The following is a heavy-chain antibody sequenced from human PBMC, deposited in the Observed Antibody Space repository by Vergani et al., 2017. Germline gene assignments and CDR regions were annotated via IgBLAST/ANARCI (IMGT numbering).Heavy chain of an antibody. CDR2: ISYDGSNK. CDR1: GFTFSSYG. J-gene: IGHJ4*02. CDR3: AKDRLLWFGELFEPPDY. Sequence: QVQLVESGGGVVQPGRSLRLSCAASGFTFSSYGMHSVRQAPGKGLEWVAVISYDGSNKYYADSVKGRFTISRDNSKNTLYLQMNSLRAEDTAVYYCAKDRLLWFGELFEPPDYWGQGTLVTVSS. V-gene: IGHV3-30*18. D-gene: IGHD3-10*01.